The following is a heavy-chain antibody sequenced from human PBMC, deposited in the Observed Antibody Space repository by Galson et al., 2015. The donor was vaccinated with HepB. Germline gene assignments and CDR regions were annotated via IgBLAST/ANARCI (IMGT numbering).Heavy chain of an antibody. CDR2: IYWDDDK. Sequence: PALVKPTQTLTLTCTFSGFSLSTSGVGVGWIRQPPGKALEWLALIYWDDDKRYNPSLKRRLSVTKDTSKNQVVLTMTNMDPVDTGTYFCAHTWEGGIAGRPEFDNWGPGILVTVSS. J-gene: IGHJ4*02. CDR1: GFSLSTSGVG. D-gene: IGHD6-13*01. V-gene: IGHV2-5*02. CDR3: AHTWEGGIAGRPEFDN.